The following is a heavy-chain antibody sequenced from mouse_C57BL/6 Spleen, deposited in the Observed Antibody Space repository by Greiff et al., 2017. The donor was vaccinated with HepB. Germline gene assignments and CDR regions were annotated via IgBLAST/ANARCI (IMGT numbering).Heavy chain of an antibody. Sequence: QVQLQQSGPELVKPGASVKISCKASGYAFSSSWMNWVKQRPGKGLEWIGRIYPGDGDTNYNGKFKGKATLTADKSSSTAYLQLSSLTSEDSAVYFCALSGYDGYAMDYWGQGTSVTVSS. CDR3: ALSGYDGYAMDY. V-gene: IGHV1-82*01. D-gene: IGHD2-2*01. J-gene: IGHJ4*01. CDR2: IYPGDGDT. CDR1: GYAFSSSW.